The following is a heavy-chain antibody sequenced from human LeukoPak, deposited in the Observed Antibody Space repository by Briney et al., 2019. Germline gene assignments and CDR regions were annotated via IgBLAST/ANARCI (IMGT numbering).Heavy chain of an antibody. V-gene: IGHV1-69*06. CDR3: ARFSSGGPFDFDY. CDR1: GGTFSSYA. D-gene: IGHD6-25*01. J-gene: IGHJ4*02. CDR2: IIPIFGTA. Sequence: GASVKVSCKASGGTFSSYAISWVRQAPGQGLEWMGGIIPIFGTANYAQKFQGRVTITADKSTSTAYMELSSLRSEDTAVYYCARFSSGGPFDFDYWGQGTLVTVSS.